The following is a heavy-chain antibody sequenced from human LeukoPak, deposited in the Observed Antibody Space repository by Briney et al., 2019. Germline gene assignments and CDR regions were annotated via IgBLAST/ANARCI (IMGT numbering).Heavy chain of an antibody. J-gene: IGHJ4*02. CDR2: IIPILGIA. Sequence: GASVKVSCKASGGTFSSYAISWVRPARGQGLEWMGRIIPILGIAKYAQKFQGRVTITADKSTSTAYMELSSLRSEDTAVYYCASHYYDSSGYQNYFDYWGQGTLVTVSS. D-gene: IGHD3-22*01. CDR1: GGTFSSYA. CDR3: ASHYYDSSGYQNYFDY. V-gene: IGHV1-69*04.